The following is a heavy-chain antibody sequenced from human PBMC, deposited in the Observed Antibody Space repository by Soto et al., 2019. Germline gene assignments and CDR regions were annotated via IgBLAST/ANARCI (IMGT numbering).Heavy chain of an antibody. Sequence: SETLCLTCTVSGGSISSYYWSWIRQPPGKGLEWIGYIYYSGSTNYNPSLKSRVTISVDTSKNRFSLKLSSVTAADTAVYYCARGIAVAARYYYGMDVWGQGTTVTVSS. CDR1: GGSISSYY. CDR3: ARGIAVAARYYYGMDV. D-gene: IGHD6-19*01. CDR2: IYYSGST. V-gene: IGHV4-59*01. J-gene: IGHJ6*02.